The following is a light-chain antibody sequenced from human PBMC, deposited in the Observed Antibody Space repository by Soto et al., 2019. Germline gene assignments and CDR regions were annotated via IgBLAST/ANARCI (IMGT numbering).Light chain of an antibody. CDR2: KAS. CDR3: QQYNNFPWT. J-gene: IGKJ1*01. CDR1: QSINRW. V-gene: IGKV1-5*03. Sequence: DIQMTQSPSTLSASVGDRVTITCRASQSINRWLAWYQQKPGKVPKLLIFKASSLQSGVPSRFSGSESGTEFTLTSSSVQPDDFATYYCQQYNNFPWTFGRGTKVEIK.